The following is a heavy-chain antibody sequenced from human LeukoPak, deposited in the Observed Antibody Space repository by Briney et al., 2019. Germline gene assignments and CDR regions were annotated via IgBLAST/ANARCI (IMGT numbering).Heavy chain of an antibody. D-gene: IGHD3-10*01. CDR1: GFTFSSYA. V-gene: IGHV3-23*01. Sequence: GGSLRLSCAASGFTFSSYAMSWVRQAPGKGLEWVSAISGSGGSTYYADSVKGRFTISRGNSKNTLYLQMNSLRAEDTAVYYCAKGTDGFGELLNTYDYWGQGTLVTVSS. CDR2: ISGSGGST. CDR3: AKGTDGFGELLNTYDY. J-gene: IGHJ4*02.